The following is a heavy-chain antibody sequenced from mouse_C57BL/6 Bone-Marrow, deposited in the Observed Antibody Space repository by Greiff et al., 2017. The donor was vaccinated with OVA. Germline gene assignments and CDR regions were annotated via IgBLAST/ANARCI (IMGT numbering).Heavy chain of an antibody. CDR1: GYTFTSYW. V-gene: IGHV1-69*01. Sequence: QVQLQQPGAELVMPGASVKLSCKASGYTFTSYWMHWVKQRPGQGLEWIGVIDPSDSYTNYNQKFKGKSTLTVDKSSSTAYMQLSSLTSEDSAVYYCARTFYYDYPYAMDYWGQGTSVTVSS. D-gene: IGHD2-4*01. J-gene: IGHJ4*01. CDR3: ARTFYYDYPYAMDY. CDR2: IDPSDSYT.